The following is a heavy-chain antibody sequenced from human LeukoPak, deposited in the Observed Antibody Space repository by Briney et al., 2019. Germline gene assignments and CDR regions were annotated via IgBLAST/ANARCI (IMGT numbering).Heavy chain of an antibody. CDR1: GFTLSNSA. J-gene: IGHJ4*02. CDR3: TRSRGPTYGNSWFDY. CDR2: IGVGGGT. Sequence: PGGSLRLSCAASGFTLSNSAMTWVRQAPGKRLEGVSVIGVGGGTYYADSVKGRFTISRDNAKNSLYLQMNSLRAEDTAVYYCTRSRGPTYGNSWFDYWGQGALVTVSS. V-gene: IGHV3-69-1*01. D-gene: IGHD6-13*01.